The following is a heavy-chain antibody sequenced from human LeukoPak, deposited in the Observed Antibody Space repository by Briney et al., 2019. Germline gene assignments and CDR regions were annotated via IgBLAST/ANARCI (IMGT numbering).Heavy chain of an antibody. Sequence: ASVKVSCKVSGYTLTELSMHWVRQAPGKGLEWMGGFDPEDGETIYAQKFQGRVTMTEDTSTDTAYMELSSLRAEDTAVYYCAKETQPVAGNDYWGQGTLVTVSS. CDR3: AKETQPVAGNDY. J-gene: IGHJ4*02. V-gene: IGHV1-24*01. CDR1: GYTLTELS. CDR2: FDPEDGET. D-gene: IGHD6-19*01.